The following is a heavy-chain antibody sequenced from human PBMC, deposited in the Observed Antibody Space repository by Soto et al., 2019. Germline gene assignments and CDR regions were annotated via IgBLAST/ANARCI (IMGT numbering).Heavy chain of an antibody. CDR3: ARDTSGAVAGYFDY. D-gene: IGHD6-19*01. CDR2: ISYDGSNK. J-gene: IGHJ4*02. CDR1: GFTFSSYA. V-gene: IGHV3-30-3*01. Sequence: QVQLVESGGGVVQPGRSLRLSCAASGFTFSSYAMHWVRQAPGKGLEWVAVISYDGSNKYYADSVKGRFTISRDNSKNTLYLQMNSLRAEDTAVYYCARDTSGAVAGYFDYLGQGTLVTVSS.